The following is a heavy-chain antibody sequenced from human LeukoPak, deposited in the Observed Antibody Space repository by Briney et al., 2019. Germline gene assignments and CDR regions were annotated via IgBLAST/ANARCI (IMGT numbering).Heavy chain of an antibody. J-gene: IGHJ3*02. D-gene: IGHD3-22*01. CDR1: GYTFTGYY. Sequence: ASVKVSCKASGYTFTGYYMHWVRQAHGQGLEWMGWINPNSGGTNYAQKFQGRVTMTRDTSISTAYMELSRLRSDDTAVYYCARDVYYYDSSGYQRAFDIWGQGTMVTVSS. CDR3: ARDVYYYDSSGYQRAFDI. CDR2: INPNSGGT. V-gene: IGHV1-2*02.